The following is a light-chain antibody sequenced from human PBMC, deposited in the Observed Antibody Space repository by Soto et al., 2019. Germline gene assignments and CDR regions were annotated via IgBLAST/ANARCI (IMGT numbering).Light chain of an antibody. CDR2: YDS. J-gene: IGLJ2*01. CDR3: QVWDSSSDHVV. V-gene: IGLV3-21*04. Sequence: SYELTQPPSVSVAPGKTARITCGGNKIGSKSVHWYQQKPGQAPVLVIYYDSDRPSGIPERFSGSNSGNTATLTINRVEAGDEADYYCQVWDSSSDHVVFGGGTKVTVL. CDR1: KIGSKS.